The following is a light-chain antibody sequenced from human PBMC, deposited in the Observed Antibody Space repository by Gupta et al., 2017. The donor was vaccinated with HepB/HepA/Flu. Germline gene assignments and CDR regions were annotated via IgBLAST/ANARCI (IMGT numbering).Light chain of an antibody. CDR2: DIS. V-gene: IGKV3-11*01. CDR3: QQRSNWPLT. CDR1: QTVSAY. J-gene: IGKJ4*01. Sequence: EIVLTQSPATLSLSPGDRATLSCRASQTVSAYLAWYQQKPGQSPRLLIYDISNRATGIPARFSGSGSGTDFTLTISSREPEDFAVYFCQQRSNWPLTFGGGTKVEIK.